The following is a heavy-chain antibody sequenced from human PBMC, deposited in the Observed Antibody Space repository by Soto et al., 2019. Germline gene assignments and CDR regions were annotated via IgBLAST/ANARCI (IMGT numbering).Heavy chain of an antibody. Sequence: SETLSLTCTVSGDTSTSYYWGWIRQSPGKGLEWIGHIHNSGTSTHNPSLNGRVTISIDMSKKQFSLKLTSLTSADTAVYYCARDFYDSVGYTWFDSWSQGTLVTVSS. CDR3: ARDFYDSVGYTWFDS. J-gene: IGHJ5*01. V-gene: IGHV4-59*01. CDR1: GDTSTSYY. D-gene: IGHD3-22*01. CDR2: IHNSGTS.